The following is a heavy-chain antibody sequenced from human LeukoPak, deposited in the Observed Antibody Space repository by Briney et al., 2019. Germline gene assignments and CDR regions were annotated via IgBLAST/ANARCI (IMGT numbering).Heavy chain of an antibody. CDR3: ARDESWFGELFHDY. D-gene: IGHD3-10*01. J-gene: IGHJ4*02. Sequence: PGGSLRLSCAASGFTFSSYSMNWVRQAPGKGLEWVSYISSSSSTIYYADSVKGRFTISRDNAKNSLYLQMNSLRAEDTAVYYCARDESWFGELFHDYWGQGTLVTVSS. CDR1: GFTFSSYS. V-gene: IGHV3-48*01. CDR2: ISSSSSTI.